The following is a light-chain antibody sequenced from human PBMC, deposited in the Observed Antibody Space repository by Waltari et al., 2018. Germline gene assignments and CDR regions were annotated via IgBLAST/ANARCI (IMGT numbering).Light chain of an antibody. CDR3: QQYNNWPPGDT. CDR2: GAS. Sequence: EIVMTQSPATLSVSPGERATLSCRASQSVSSKLAWYQQKPGQAPRLLIYGASTRATGIPARCSGSGSGTEVTLTISSLQSEDFAVYYCQQYNNWPPGDTFGQGTKLEIK. V-gene: IGKV3-15*01. J-gene: IGKJ2*01. CDR1: QSVSSK.